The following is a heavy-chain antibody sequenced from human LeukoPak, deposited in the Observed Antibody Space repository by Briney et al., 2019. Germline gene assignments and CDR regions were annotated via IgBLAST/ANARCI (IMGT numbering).Heavy chain of an antibody. CDR3: AKPDGPDY. CDR1: GFTFSSYW. V-gene: IGHV3-23*01. Sequence: GGSLRLSCAASGFTFSSYWMYWVRQAPGKGLEWVSSISDIRQTTYYADSVKGRFTISRDNSKNTLYLQMNSLRADDTAVYYCAKPDGPDYWGQGTLVTVSS. CDR2: ISDIRQTT. D-gene: IGHD1-14*01. J-gene: IGHJ4*02.